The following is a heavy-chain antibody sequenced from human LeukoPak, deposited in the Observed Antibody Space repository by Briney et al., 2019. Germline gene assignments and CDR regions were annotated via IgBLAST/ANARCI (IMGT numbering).Heavy chain of an antibody. J-gene: IGHJ4*02. CDR2: IKSNPDGGTT. CDR1: GFTFTNAW. CDR3: TTAAAGTSY. V-gene: IGHV3-15*01. Sequence: GGSLRLSCAASGFTFTNAWMSWVGRAPGKGGEWVGRIKSNPDGGTTDYAAPVKGRFTISRDDSKNTLYLQMNSLITEDTAVYYCTTAAAGTSYWGQGTLVTVSS. D-gene: IGHD6-13*01.